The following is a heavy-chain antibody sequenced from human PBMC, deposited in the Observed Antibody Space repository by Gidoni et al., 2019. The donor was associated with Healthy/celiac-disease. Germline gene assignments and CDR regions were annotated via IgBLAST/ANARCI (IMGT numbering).Heavy chain of an antibody. CDR1: GFTFSDYY. V-gene: IGHV3-11*06. J-gene: IGHJ4*02. D-gene: IGHD6-19*01. CDR2: ISSSSSYT. CDR3: ARGRHSSDDFDY. Sequence: QVQLVESGGGLVKPGGSLRLSCAASGFTFSDYYMSWIRQAPGKGLEWVSYISSSSSYTNYADSVKGRFTISRDNAKNSLYLQMNSLRAEDTAVYYCARGRHSSDDFDYWGQGTLVTVSS.